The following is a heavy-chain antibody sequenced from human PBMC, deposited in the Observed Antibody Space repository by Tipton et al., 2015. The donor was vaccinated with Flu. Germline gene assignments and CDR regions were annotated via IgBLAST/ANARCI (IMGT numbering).Heavy chain of an antibody. D-gene: IGHD5-18*01. CDR3: AGGYSYGVYYYYGMDV. J-gene: IGHJ6*02. Sequence: TLSLTCTVSGGSISSSSNYWTWIRQPPGRGLEWIGYIYYSGSTHYNPSLKSRLNISLDTSKNQFSLKLTSATASDTAVYYCAGGYSYGVYYYYGMDVWGQGTTVTVSS. CDR1: GGSISSSSNY. CDR2: IYYSGST. V-gene: IGHV4-30-4*02.